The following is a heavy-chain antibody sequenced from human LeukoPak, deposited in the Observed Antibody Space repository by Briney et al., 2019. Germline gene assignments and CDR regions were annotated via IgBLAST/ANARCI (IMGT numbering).Heavy chain of an antibody. CDR2: ISSSSSYI. D-gene: IGHD3-22*01. J-gene: IGHJ4*02. CDR1: GFTFSGYG. CDR3: AKDSRYYYDSSGSLDY. V-gene: IGHV3-21*01. Sequence: GGSLRLSCAASGFTFSGYGMSWVRQAPGKGLEWVSSISSSSSYIYYADSVKGRFTISRDNAKNSLYLQMNSLRAEDTAVYNCAKDSRYYYDSSGSLDYWGQGTLVTVSS.